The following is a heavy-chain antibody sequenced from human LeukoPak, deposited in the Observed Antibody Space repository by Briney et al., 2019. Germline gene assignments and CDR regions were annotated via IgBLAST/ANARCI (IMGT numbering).Heavy chain of an antibody. Sequence: GGSLRLSCAASGFTFSGSAMHWVRQASGKGLEWVGRIRSKANSYATAYAASVKGRFTISRDDSKNTAYLQMNSLKTEDTAVYYCIYSGSYYRFDYWGQGTLVTVSS. CDR2: IRSKANSYAT. D-gene: IGHD1-26*01. CDR3: IYSGSYYRFDY. CDR1: GFTFSGSA. V-gene: IGHV3-73*01. J-gene: IGHJ4*02.